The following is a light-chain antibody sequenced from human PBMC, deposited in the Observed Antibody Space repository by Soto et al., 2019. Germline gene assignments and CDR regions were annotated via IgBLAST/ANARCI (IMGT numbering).Light chain of an antibody. CDR1: QSVSSSY. V-gene: IGKV3-20*01. CDR3: QQYGSTGT. Sequence: EIVLTQSPGTLSLSAGERATLSCRASQSVSSSYLAWYQQKPGQAPRLLIYGASSRATGIPDRFSGSGSGTDFTLTISRLEPEDFAVYYCQQYGSTGTFGQGTKVEIK. J-gene: IGKJ1*01. CDR2: GAS.